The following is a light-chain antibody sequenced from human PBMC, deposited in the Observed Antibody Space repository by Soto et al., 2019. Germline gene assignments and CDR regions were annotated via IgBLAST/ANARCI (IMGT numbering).Light chain of an antibody. J-gene: IGKJ1*01. CDR2: GAS. V-gene: IGKV3-20*01. CDR1: QSVSSSY. Sequence: IVLTQSPGTLSFSPGEIATLSFRASQSVSSSYLAWYQQKPGQAPRLLIYGASSRATGIPDRFSGSGSGTDFTLTISRLEPEDFAVYYCQQYGSSPWTFGQGTKVDI. CDR3: QQYGSSPWT.